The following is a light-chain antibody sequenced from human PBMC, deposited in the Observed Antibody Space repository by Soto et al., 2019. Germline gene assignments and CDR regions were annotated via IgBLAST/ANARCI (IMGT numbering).Light chain of an antibody. CDR1: QSVSSSC. J-gene: IGKJ5*01. CDR2: GAS. V-gene: IGKV3-20*01. Sequence: EIVLTQSRGTLSLSPGERATLSCSSSQSVSSSCLAWYQQKPGQAPRLLIYGASSRATGIPDRFSGSGSGTDFTLTISRLEPEDFAVYYCQQYGSSPPITFGQGTRLEIK. CDR3: QQYGSSPPIT.